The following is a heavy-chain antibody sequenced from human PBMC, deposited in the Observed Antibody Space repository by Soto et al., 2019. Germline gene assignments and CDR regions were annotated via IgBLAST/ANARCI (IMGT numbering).Heavy chain of an antibody. CDR3: ARATGTLRSRNCDY. CDR1: EGSSISGGHY. Sequence: SVTLSVTCSVAEGSSISGGHYWTWIRQPPGKGLEWIGSIYHTGSTYYSKSLRSRLTMSVDTSKSQFSLRLSSVTAADTAVYYCARATGTLRSRNCDYWGQGSLVTVSS. J-gene: IGHJ4*02. CDR2: IYHTGST. D-gene: IGHD1-1*01. V-gene: IGHV4-31*03.